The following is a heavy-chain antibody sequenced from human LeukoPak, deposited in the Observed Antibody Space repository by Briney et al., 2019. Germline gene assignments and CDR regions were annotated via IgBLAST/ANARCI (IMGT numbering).Heavy chain of an antibody. CDR3: ARGERIADGVDP. V-gene: IGHV3-23*01. CDR2: ISGSGGNT. Sequence: GGSLRLSCAASGFIFSNYVMSWVRQAPGKGLEWVSAISGSGGNTYYADSVKGRFTISRDNSKNTLYLQMNSLRAEDTAVYYCARGERIADGVDPWGQGTLVTVSS. CDR1: GFIFSNYV. J-gene: IGHJ5*02. D-gene: IGHD6-13*01.